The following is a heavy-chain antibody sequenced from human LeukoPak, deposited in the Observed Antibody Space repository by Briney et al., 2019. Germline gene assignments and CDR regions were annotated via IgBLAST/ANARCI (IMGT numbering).Heavy chain of an antibody. J-gene: IGHJ3*02. V-gene: IGHV3-48*02. CDR2: ISHSRSTV. Sequence: GGSLRLSCAASGFSFGDYSMYWVRQAPGKGPEWVPCISHSRSTVYYADSVKGRFTISRDNAKNSVYLQMNSLRDEDTAVYYCARDSGWAFETWGRGTMVTVSS. CDR3: ARDSGWAFET. D-gene: IGHD6-25*01. CDR1: GFSFGDYS.